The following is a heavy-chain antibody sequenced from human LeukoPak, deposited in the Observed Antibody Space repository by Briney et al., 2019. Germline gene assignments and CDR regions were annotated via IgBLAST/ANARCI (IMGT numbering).Heavy chain of an antibody. J-gene: IGHJ6*02. Sequence: ASVKVSCKASGYTFTGYYMHWVRQAPGQGLEWMAWINPNSGGTNYAQKFQGRVTMTRDTSISTAYMELSRLRSDDTAVYYCARDPGFGELSPYYGMDVWGQGTTVTVSS. CDR2: INPNSGGT. CDR1: GYTFTGYY. D-gene: IGHD3-10*01. V-gene: IGHV1-2*02. CDR3: ARDPGFGELSPYYGMDV.